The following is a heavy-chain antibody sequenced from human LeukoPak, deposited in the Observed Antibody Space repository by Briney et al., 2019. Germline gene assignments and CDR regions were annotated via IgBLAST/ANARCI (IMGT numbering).Heavy chain of an antibody. V-gene: IGHV3-21*01. CDR3: ARDTHVVVVAATYYYYYMDV. Sequence: GGSLRLSCAASGFTFSSYSMNWVRQAPGKGLEWVSSISSSSSYIYYADSVKGRFTISRDNTKNSLYLQMNSLRAEDTAVYYCARDTHVVVVAATYYYYYMDVWGKGTTVTVSS. D-gene: IGHD2-15*01. J-gene: IGHJ6*03. CDR2: ISSSSSYI. CDR1: GFTFSSYS.